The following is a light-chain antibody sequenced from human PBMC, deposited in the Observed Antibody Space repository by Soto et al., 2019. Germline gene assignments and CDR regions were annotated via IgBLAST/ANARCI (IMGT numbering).Light chain of an antibody. CDR2: EVS. Sequence: QSVLTQPASVSGSPGQSITISCTGTSSDIGAYNYVSWFQQHPGKVPKLMIYEVSNRPSGVSDRFSASKSGNTASLTISGLQLEDEADYYCSSYTGTFYVFGTGTKVTVL. V-gene: IGLV2-14*01. CDR1: SSDIGAYNY. CDR3: SSYTGTFYV. J-gene: IGLJ1*01.